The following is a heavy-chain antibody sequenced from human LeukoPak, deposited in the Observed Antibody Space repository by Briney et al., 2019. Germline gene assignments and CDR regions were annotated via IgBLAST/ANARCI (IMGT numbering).Heavy chain of an antibody. CDR3: ASLYYYDSSGYPDDAFDI. J-gene: IGHJ3*02. Sequence: SETLSLTCTVSGGSISSYYWSWIRQPPGKGLEWIGYIYYSGSTNYNPSLKSRVTISVDTSKNQFSLKLSSVTAADMAVYYCASLYYYDSSGYPDDAFDIWGQGTMVTVSS. D-gene: IGHD3-22*01. CDR2: IYYSGST. CDR1: GGSISSYY. V-gene: IGHV4-59*01.